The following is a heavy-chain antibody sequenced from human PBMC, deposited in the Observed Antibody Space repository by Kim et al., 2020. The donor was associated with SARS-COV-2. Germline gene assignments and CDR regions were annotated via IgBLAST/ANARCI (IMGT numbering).Heavy chain of an antibody. D-gene: IGHD2-21*01. CDR1: GFTFSSYE. CDR2: ISSNGGII. Sequence: GGSLRLSCAASGFTFSSYEMIWVRQAPGKGLEWVSYISSNGGIIHYADSAKGRFTISRDNAGDSLYLQMNSLTVEDTAVYYCAREGWGGANPLEYGMDVWGQGTTVTVSS. V-gene: IGHV3-48*03. J-gene: IGHJ6*02. CDR3: AREGWGGANPLEYGMDV.